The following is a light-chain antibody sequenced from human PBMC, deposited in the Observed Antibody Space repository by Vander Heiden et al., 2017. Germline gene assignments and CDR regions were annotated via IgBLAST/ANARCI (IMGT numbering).Light chain of an antibody. Sequence: EIVLTQSPATLSLSPGERATLSCGASQSVSSSYLAWYQQKPGLAPRLLSYDASSRATGIPDRFSGSGSGTDFTLTISRLEPEDFAVYDCQQYGSSPFGGGTKVEIK. CDR2: DAS. J-gene: IGKJ4*01. CDR1: QSVSSSY. V-gene: IGKV3D-20*01. CDR3: QQYGSSP.